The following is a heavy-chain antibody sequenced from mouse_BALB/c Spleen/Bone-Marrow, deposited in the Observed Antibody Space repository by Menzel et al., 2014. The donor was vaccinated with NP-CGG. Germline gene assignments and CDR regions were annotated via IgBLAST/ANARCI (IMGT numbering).Heavy chain of an antibody. D-gene: IGHD1-1*01. CDR1: GYTFTSYW. V-gene: IGHV1-69*02. CDR3: TRTTEGFDY. J-gene: IGHJ2*01. Sequence: QLQQSGAELVRPGASVKLSCKASGYTFTSYWINWVKQRPGQGLEWIGNIYPSDSYTNYNQKFKDKATLTVDKSSSTAYMQLSSPTSEDSAVYYCTRTTEGFDYWGQGTTLTVSS. CDR2: IYPSDSYT.